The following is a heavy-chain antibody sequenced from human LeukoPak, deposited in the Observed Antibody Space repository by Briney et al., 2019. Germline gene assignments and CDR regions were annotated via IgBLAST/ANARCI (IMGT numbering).Heavy chain of an antibody. CDR3: AKDRSARPTTFDS. Sequence: GGSLRLSCAASGFTFSTYAVNWVRQTPGKGLEWVSPICSGGGTTYYADSVKGRFSISRDNSKNTLYLRMNSLRAEDTAIYYCAKDRSARPTTFDSWGQGTLVTVSA. CDR2: ICSGGGTT. CDR1: GFTFSTYA. D-gene: IGHD1-1*01. V-gene: IGHV3-23*01. J-gene: IGHJ4*02.